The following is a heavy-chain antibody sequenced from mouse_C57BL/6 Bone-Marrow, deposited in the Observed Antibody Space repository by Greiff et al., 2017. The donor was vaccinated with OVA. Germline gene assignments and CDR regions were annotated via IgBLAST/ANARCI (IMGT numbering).Heavy chain of an antibody. V-gene: IGHV1-69*01. CDR3: ARSVDGGGVAY. CDR2: FYPSDSYT. CDR1: GYTLPSFR. J-gene: IGHJ3*01. Sequence: QVELQQPGAELVMPGASVKPFCKASGYTLPSFRMHWVQPRPGPGLEWVGEFYPSDSYTNYNQKFKGKSTLTVDKSASTAYMQLSSLTSEDSAVYYCARSVDGGGVAYWGQGTPVTVSA. D-gene: IGHD1-1*02.